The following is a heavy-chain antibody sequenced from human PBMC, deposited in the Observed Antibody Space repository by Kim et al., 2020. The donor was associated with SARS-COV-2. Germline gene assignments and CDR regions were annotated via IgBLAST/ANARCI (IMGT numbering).Heavy chain of an antibody. D-gene: IGHD2-21*02. CDR3: AKVLHGGNSGDWYFDL. Sequence: SGKGRFTISRDKSKNTLYLQMNSLRAEDTAVYYCAKVLHGGNSGDWYFDLWGRGTLVTVSS. J-gene: IGHJ2*01. V-gene: IGHV3-30*02.